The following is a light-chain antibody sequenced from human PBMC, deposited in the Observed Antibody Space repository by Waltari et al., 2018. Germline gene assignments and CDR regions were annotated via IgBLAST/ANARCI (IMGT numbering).Light chain of an antibody. CDR3: QQYGSSLRT. CDR2: RAS. V-gene: IGKV3-20*01. Sequence: EIVLTQSPDTLSLSPGETATLSCRASQAVTADYLAWYQQKPGQAPRLLICRASSRATGIPDRFSGSGSGTDFTLTISRLEPEDFAVYYCQQYGSSLRTFGQGTKVEI. J-gene: IGKJ1*01. CDR1: QAVTADY.